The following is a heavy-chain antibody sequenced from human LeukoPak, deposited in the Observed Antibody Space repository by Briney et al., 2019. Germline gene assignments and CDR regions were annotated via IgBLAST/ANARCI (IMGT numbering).Heavy chain of an antibody. V-gene: IGHV3-21*01. CDR1: GFTFSSYS. CDR3: ARKWGLYSSSDY. D-gene: IGHD6-6*01. Sequence: GGSLRLSCAASGFTFSSYSMNWVRQAPGKGLEWVSSISSSSSYIYYADSVKGRFTISRDNAKNSLYLQMNSLRAEDTAVYYCARKWGLYSSSDYWGQGTLVTVSS. J-gene: IGHJ4*02. CDR2: ISSSSSYI.